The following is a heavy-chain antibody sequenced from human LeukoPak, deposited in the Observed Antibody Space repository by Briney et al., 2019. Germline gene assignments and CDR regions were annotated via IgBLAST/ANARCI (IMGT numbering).Heavy chain of an antibody. CDR1: GFTFSSYA. CDR3: AKVQLELSGAYYFDY. CDR2: ISGSGGST. D-gene: IGHD1-1*01. Sequence: GGSLRHSCADSGFTFSSYAISWVRQAPGKGLEWVSAISGSGGSTYYADSVKGRFTISRDNSKNALYLQMNSLRAEDTAVYYCAKVQLELSGAYYFDYWGQQCLVTVSS. J-gene: IGHJ4*02. V-gene: IGHV3-23*01.